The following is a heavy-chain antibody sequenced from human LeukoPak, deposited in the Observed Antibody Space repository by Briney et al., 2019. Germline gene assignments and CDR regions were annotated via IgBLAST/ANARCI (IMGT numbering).Heavy chain of an antibody. CDR3: ARVLPLDYDFWSGYPQTLGMAG. V-gene: IGHV3-21*01. CDR2: ISSSSSYI. Sequence: GSLRLSCAAPGFTFSSYSMNWVRQAPGKGLEWVSSISSSSSYIYYADSVKGRFTISRDNAKNSLYLQMNSLRAEDTAVYYCARVLPLDYDFWSGYPQTLGMAGWGQGATVTVSS. D-gene: IGHD3-3*01. J-gene: IGHJ6*02. CDR1: GFTFSSYS.